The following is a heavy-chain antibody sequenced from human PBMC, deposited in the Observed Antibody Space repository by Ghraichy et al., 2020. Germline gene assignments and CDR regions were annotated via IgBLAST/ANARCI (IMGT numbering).Heavy chain of an antibody. D-gene: IGHD2-21*02. CDR2: VIPILDTT. CDR1: GGTFSTYA. CDR3: ARGYYGDYVAS. J-gene: IGHJ4*02. Sequence: SVKVSCKSSGGTFSTYAINWVRQAPGQGLEWMGRVIPILDTTNYAPKFQGRVTISADKSTSTAYKELNSLRSEDTATYYCARGYYGDYVASWGQGTLVTVSS. V-gene: IGHV1-69*04.